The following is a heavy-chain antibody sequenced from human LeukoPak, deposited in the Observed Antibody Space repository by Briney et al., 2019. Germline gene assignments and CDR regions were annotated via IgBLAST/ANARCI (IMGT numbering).Heavy chain of an antibody. D-gene: IGHD3-3*01. J-gene: IGHJ1*01. V-gene: IGHV1-2*02. CDR2: INPNSGGT. CDR1: GYTFTGYY. CDR3: ASSDYDFWSGYYSPVEFFQH. Sequence: ASVKVSCKASGYTFTGYYMHWVRQAPGQGLEYMGWINPNSGGTNYAQRFQGRVTMTRDTSISTAYMELTRLRSDDTAVYYCASSDYDFWSGYYSPVEFFQHWGQGTLVTVSS.